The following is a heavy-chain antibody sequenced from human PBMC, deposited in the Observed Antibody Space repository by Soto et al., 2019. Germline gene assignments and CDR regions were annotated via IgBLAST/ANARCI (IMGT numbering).Heavy chain of an antibody. J-gene: IGHJ4*02. V-gene: IGHV3-30*03. CDR1: GFTFQNYS. D-gene: IGHD3-10*01. CDR3: ARVESSGTSKYFIDY. CDR2: TSYDGGKM. Sequence: QVQLVESGGGVVQPGGSLRLSCAASGFTFQNYSMHWVRQAPGKGLEGVAVTSYDGGKMFYADSVQGRFTISRDNSKYTLDLQMNSLRPGDTAVYYCARVESSGTSKYFIDYWGQGTLVTVSS.